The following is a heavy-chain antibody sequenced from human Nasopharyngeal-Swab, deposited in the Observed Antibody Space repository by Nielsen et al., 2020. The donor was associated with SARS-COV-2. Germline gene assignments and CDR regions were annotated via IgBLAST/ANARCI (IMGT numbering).Heavy chain of an antibody. J-gene: IGHJ6*02. Sequence: SVKVSCKASGGTFSSYAISWVRQAPGQGLEWMGGIIPIIGTANYAQKFQGRVTITADKSTSTAYMELSSLRSEDTAVYYCARHYYDSSGPFGYGMDVWGQGTTVTVSS. D-gene: IGHD3-22*01. CDR2: IIPIIGTA. CDR1: GGTFSSYA. CDR3: ARHYYDSSGPFGYGMDV. V-gene: IGHV1-69*06.